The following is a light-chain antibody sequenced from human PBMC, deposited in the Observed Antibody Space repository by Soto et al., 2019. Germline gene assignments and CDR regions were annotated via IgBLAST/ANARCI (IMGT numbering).Light chain of an antibody. V-gene: IGLV2-14*01. J-gene: IGLJ3*02. CDR3: SSFTSINTGV. CDR2: EVS. CDR1: SSDVGGYNY. Sequence: QSALTQPASVSGSPGQSITISCTGTSSDVGGYNYVSWYQQHPGKAPKLMIYEVSNRPSGVSNRFSGSKSGNTASLTISGLQAEEGADYYCSSFTSINTGVFGGGTKLTVL.